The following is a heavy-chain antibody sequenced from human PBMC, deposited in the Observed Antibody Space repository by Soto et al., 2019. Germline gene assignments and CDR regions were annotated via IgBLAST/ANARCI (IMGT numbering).Heavy chain of an antibody. CDR3: ARVYYDYIWGSYPLVY. CDR1: GFTFSSHG. D-gene: IGHD3-16*02. J-gene: IGHJ4*02. V-gene: IGHV3-7*01. Sequence: EVQLVESGGGLVQPGGSLRLSCAASGFTFSSHGMSWVRQAPGKGLEWLASIKDGGGEKHYVDSVKGRFTISRDNAKNSLDLQMNSLRVEDTGVYYCARVYYDYIWGSYPLVYWGQGTLVTVSS. CDR2: IKDGGGEK.